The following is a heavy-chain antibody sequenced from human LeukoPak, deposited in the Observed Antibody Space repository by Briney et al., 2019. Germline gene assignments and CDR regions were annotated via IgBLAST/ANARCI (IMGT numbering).Heavy chain of an antibody. CDR3: AKDGYGNYDFWSGFGYMDV. J-gene: IGHJ6*03. V-gene: IGHV3-9*01. CDR2: ISWNRGSI. Sequence: SLRLSCAASGFTFDDYAMHWVRQAPGKGLEWVTGISWNRGSIGYADSVKGRFTLARDNAKNSLYLQMSSLRAEDTALYYCAKDGYGNYDFWSGFGYMDVWGKGTTVTVSS. D-gene: IGHD3-3*01. CDR1: GFTFDDYA.